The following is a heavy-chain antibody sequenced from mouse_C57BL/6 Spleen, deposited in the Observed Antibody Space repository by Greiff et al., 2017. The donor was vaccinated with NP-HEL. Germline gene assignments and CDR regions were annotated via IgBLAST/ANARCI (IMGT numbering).Heavy chain of an antibody. J-gene: IGHJ4*01. Sequence: VQLQESGPELVKPGASVKISCKASGYAFSSSWMNWVKQRPGKGLEWIGRIYPGDGDTNYNGKFKGKATLTADKSSSTAYMQLSSLTSEDSAVYFCARSSMVTRDAMDYWGQGTSVTVSS. CDR1: GYAFSSSW. D-gene: IGHD2-2*01. V-gene: IGHV1-82*01. CDR3: ARSSMVTRDAMDY. CDR2: IYPGDGDT.